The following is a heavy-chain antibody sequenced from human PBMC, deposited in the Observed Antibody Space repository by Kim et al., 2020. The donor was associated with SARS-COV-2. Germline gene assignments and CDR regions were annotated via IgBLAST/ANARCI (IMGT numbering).Heavy chain of an antibody. D-gene: IGHD1-26*01. J-gene: IGHJ4*02. CDR1: GFTFSSYG. CDR2: ISYDGSNK. Sequence: GGSLRLSCAASGFTFSSYGMHWVRQAPGKGLEWVAVISYDGSNKYYADSVKGRFTISRDNSKNTLYLQMNSLRAEDTAVYYCAKDASVGARSYFDYWGQGTLVTVSS. CDR3: AKDASVGARSYFDY. V-gene: IGHV3-30*18.